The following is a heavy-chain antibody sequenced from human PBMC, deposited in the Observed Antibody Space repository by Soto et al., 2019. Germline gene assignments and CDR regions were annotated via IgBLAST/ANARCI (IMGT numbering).Heavy chain of an antibody. CDR3: ARHPERGYYDSSGYNNCFDP. CDR1: GWTFTSFG. V-gene: IGHV1-18*01. Sequence: KVTGKASGWTFTSFGIGWVRQKTGQGLEWMGWISAYNGNTNYAQKLQGRVTMTTDTSTSTAYMELRSLRSDDTAVYYCARHPERGYYDSSGYNNCFDPWGQGTLVTVSS. CDR2: ISAYNGNT. D-gene: IGHD3-22*01. J-gene: IGHJ5*02.